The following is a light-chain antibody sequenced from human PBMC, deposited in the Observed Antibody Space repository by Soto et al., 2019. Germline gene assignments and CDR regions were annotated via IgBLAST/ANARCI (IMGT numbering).Light chain of an antibody. CDR2: KAS. J-gene: IGKJ1*01. V-gene: IGKV1-5*03. Sequence: DIQMTQSPSTLSASVGDRVTITCRASQSISSWLAWYQQKPGKAPKPLIYKASSLESGVPSRFSGSGSGTEFTLTISSLQPDDVATYYCQQYNSYSTTFGQGTKVEIK. CDR1: QSISSW. CDR3: QQYNSYSTT.